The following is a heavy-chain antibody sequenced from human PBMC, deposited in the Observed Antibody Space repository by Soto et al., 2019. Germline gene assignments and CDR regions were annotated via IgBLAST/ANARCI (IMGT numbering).Heavy chain of an antibody. D-gene: IGHD3-10*01. CDR3: AKQRNVWFGQIDY. CDR1: GLTFSNYA. J-gene: IGHJ4*02. V-gene: IGHV3-23*01. CDR2: ITGSADST. Sequence: EVQLLESGGGLVQPGGSLRLSCAASGLTFSNYAMSWVRQAPGKGLEWVSSITGSADSTYFADSVKGRFTISRDNSKNTLYLQMDSLRAEDTAVYYCAKQRNVWFGQIDYWGQGTLVTVSS.